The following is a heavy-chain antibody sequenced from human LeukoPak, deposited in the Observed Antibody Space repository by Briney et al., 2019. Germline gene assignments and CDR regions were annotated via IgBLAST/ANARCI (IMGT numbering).Heavy chain of an antibody. CDR3: ARRTINSSGWYYISTPPYYYYMDV. D-gene: IGHD6-19*01. CDR2: ISAYNGNT. Sequence: ASVKVSCKASGYTFTSYGISWVRQAPGQGLEWMGWISAYNGNTNYAQKLQGRVTMTTDTSTSTAYMELRSLRSDDTAVYYCARRTINSSGWYYISTPPYYYYMDVWGKGTTVTISS. CDR1: GYTFTSYG. J-gene: IGHJ6*03. V-gene: IGHV1-18*01.